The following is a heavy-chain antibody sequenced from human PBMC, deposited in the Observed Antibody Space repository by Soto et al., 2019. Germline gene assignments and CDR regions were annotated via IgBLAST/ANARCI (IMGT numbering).Heavy chain of an antibody. D-gene: IGHD5-12*01. J-gene: IGHJ4*02. CDR1: GGSISSGGYS. V-gene: IGHV4-30-2*01. CDR2: IYHSGST. Sequence: SETLSLTCAVSGGSISSGGYSWSWIRQPPGKGLEWIGYIYHSGSTYYNPSLKSRVTISVDRSKNQFSLKLSSVTAVDTVVYYCARSGYAAGFDYWGQGTLVTVSS. CDR3: ARSGYAAGFDY.